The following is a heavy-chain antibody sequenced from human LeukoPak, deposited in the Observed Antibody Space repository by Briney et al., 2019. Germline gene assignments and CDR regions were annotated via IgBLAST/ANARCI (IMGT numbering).Heavy chain of an antibody. J-gene: IGHJ4*02. Sequence: GASVKVSCKTSGYTFTDYYIHWVRQAPGQGLEWMGWINSKSGGPKYAQRFQGRVTMTRDTSISTVYMELNTLISDDTAVYYCARYLSGYDYFDYWGQGTLVTVSS. V-gene: IGHV1-2*02. CDR2: INSKSGGP. CDR3: ARYLSGYDYFDY. D-gene: IGHD5-12*01. CDR1: GYTFTDYY.